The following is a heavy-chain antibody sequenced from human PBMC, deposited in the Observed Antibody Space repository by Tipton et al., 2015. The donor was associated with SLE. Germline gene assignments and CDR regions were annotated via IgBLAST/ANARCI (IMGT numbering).Heavy chain of an antibody. CDR2: INHSGGP. V-gene: IGHV4-34*01. J-gene: IGHJ4*02. D-gene: IGHD3-22*01. Sequence: TLSLTCAVFGGSFSGYYWSWIRQPPGKGLEWIGEINHSGGPTYHPSLKSRVTISVDTSKNQFSLNLSSVTAADTAVYYCARDEYRYDTTGYHLLGHFDFWGQGTLVTVSS. CDR1: GGSFSGYY. CDR3: ARDEYRYDTTGYHLLGHFDF.